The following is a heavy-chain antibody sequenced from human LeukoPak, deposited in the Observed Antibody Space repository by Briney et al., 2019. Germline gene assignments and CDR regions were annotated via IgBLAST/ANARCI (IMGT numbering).Heavy chain of an antibody. D-gene: IGHD3-10*01. V-gene: IGHV3-30*02. CDR1: GFTFSNYA. CDR2: TRSDGTDK. J-gene: IGHJ1*01. CDR3: AKEEDGPRGRYGSGTYGYFQH. Sequence: PGGSLRLFCAASGFTFSNYAMHWVRQAPGKGLEWVAFTRSDGTDKYYAETVRGRFTISRDNSENTLYLQMNSLRAEDTAVYYCAKEEDGPRGRYGSGTYGYFQHWGQGTLVTVSS.